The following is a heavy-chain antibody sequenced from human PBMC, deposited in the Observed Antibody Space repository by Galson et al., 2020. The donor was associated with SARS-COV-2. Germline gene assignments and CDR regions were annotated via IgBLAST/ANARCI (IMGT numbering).Heavy chain of an antibody. V-gene: IGHV4-59*11. J-gene: IGHJ6*03. CDR2: MFHSVIT. CDR1: GDSTNNHY. CDR3: ARLYDHFYYYMDV. D-gene: IGHD3-3*01. Sequence: SETLSLTCTVSGDSTNNHYWSCNRQPPGKGLEWIGYMFHSVITNYNPALKSRVTMSVDTSKTQFSLRLPSVTAADTAVYYCARLYDHFYYYMDVWGKGTTATVSS.